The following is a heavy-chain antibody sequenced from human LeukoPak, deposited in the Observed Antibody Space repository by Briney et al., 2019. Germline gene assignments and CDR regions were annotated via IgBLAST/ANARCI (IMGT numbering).Heavy chain of an antibody. D-gene: IGHD3-22*01. V-gene: IGHV3-23*01. CDR3: AKDRNYDSSGYYSPSYYFDY. J-gene: IGHJ4*02. CDR2: ISGSGGST. Sequence: GGSLRLSCAASGFTFSSYAMSWVRQAPGKGLEWVSAISGSGGSTYYADSVKGRFTISRDNSKNTLYLQMNSLRAEDTAVYYCAKDRNYDSSGYYSPSYYFDYWGQGTLVTVSS. CDR1: GFTFSSYA.